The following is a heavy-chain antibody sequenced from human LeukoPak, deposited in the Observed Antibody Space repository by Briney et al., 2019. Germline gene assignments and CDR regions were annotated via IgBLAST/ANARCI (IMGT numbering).Heavy chain of an antibody. J-gene: IGHJ6*02. CDR3: ARVRSGSLGYYGMDV. CDR1: GFTFSSYD. CDR2: IGTVGDT. D-gene: IGHD1-26*01. V-gene: IGHV3-13*01. Sequence: GGSLRLSCAASGFTFSSYDMHWVRQVTGKGLEWVSDIGTVGDTYYAGSVKGRFTISRENAKNSLYLQMNSLRAGDTAVYYCARVRSGSLGYYGMDVWGQGTTVTVS.